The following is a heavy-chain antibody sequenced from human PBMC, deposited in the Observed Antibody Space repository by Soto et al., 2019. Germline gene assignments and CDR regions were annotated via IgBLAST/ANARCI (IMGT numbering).Heavy chain of an antibody. CDR2: IIPMFGLP. Sequence: QVLLVQSGAEVKRPGSSVKVSCKVSGGTFSTYTISWVRQAPGQGLEWMGRIIPMFGLPNHAQMFQGRVTITADKSTQTSYLEMAGVTSEDRAVYCCAFDMSTGVVYFDNWGQGTMVSVTS. J-gene: IGHJ4*02. V-gene: IGHV1-69*02. D-gene: IGHD3-3*01. CDR1: GGTFSTYT. CDR3: AFDMSTGVVYFDN.